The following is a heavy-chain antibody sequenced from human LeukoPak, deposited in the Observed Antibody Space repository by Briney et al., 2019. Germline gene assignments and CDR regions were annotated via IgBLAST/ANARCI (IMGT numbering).Heavy chain of an antibody. V-gene: IGHV4-34*01. CDR1: GGSFSGYY. CDR3: ARDGYYGSGSHTAYFDY. D-gene: IGHD3-10*01. Sequence: SETLSLTCAVYGGSFSGYYWSWIRQPPGKGLEWIGEINHSGSTNSNPSLGSRVTISVDTSKNQFSLKLSSVTAADTAVYFCARDGYYGSGSHTAYFDYWGQGTLVTVSS. CDR2: INHSGST. J-gene: IGHJ4*02.